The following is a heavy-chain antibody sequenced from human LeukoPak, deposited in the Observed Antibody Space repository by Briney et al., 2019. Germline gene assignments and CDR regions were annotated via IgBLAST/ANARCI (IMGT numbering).Heavy chain of an antibody. J-gene: IGHJ4*02. D-gene: IGHD6-19*01. CDR1: GFTFSSYS. Sequence: GGSLRLSCAASGFTFSSYSMNWVRQAPGKGLEWVSYISSGATTIYYADSVKGRFTISRDNAKNSLYLQMNSLRGGDTAVYYCARDPYSRGWPYFDYWGQGTVVTVSS. CDR3: ARDPYSRGWPYFDY. V-gene: IGHV3-48*04. CDR2: ISSGATTI.